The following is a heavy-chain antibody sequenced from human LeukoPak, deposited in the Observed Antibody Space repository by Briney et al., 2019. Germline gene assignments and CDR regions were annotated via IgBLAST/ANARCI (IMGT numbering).Heavy chain of an antibody. D-gene: IGHD4-17*01. CDR3: ARDRYGDYSFDY. Sequence: PGGSLRLSCAASRFTFSNYAMNRVRQAPGKGLEWVSSISGSGDNTHYADSVKGRFTISRDNSKNMMYLQMNSLRADDTALYYCARDRYGDYSFDYWGQGVLVTVSS. CDR2: ISGSGDNT. V-gene: IGHV3-23*01. CDR1: RFTFSNYA. J-gene: IGHJ4*02.